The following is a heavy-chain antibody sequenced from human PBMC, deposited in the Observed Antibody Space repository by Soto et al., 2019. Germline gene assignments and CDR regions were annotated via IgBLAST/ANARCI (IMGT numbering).Heavy chain of an antibody. CDR2: IYYSGST. CDR3: ARGLSPLRYFDWVFGY. Sequence: SETLSLTCTVSGGSISSGDYYWSWIRQPPGKGLEWIGYIYYSGSTYYNPSLKSRVTMTVDTSKNQFSLKLSSVTAADTAVYYCARGLSPLRYFDWVFGYWGQGTLVTVSS. V-gene: IGHV4-30-4*01. CDR1: GGSISSGDYY. D-gene: IGHD3-9*01. J-gene: IGHJ4*02.